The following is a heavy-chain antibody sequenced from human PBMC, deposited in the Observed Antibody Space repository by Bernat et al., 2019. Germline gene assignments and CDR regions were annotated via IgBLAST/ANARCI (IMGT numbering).Heavy chain of an antibody. CDR1: GFTFSSYE. J-gene: IGHJ4*02. CDR3: AKDDWGPAY. V-gene: IGHV3-7*04. CDR2: IREDGGQI. Sequence: EVQLVESGGGLVQPGGSLRLSCAASGFTFSSYEMNWVRQAPGKGLEWVANIREDGGQIYYLDSVKGRFTISRDNAKNSLYLQMNSLRSEDTAVYYCAKDDWGPAYWGQGTLVTVSS. D-gene: IGHD7-27*01.